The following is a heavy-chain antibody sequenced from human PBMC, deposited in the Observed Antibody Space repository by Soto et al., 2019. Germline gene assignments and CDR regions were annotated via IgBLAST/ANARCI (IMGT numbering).Heavy chain of an antibody. Sequence: EVHLVESGGGLVQTGGSLRLSCAISESTVRSDWMNWVRQAPGKGLEWVAHTNQDGSEKYYVDSVKGRFTIFRDNAKNSLYLQINRQKVGDTVIFYRWGGVGGAFWGQGTLVTVSS. D-gene: IGHD3-16*01. CDR2: TNQDGSEK. V-gene: IGHV3-7*01. CDR1: ESTVRSDW. J-gene: IGHJ4*02. CDR3: WGGVGGAF.